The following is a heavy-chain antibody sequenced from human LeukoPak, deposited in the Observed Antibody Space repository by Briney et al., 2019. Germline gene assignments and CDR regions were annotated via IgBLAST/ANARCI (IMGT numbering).Heavy chain of an antibody. V-gene: IGHV1-18*01. D-gene: IGHD3-22*01. CDR2: ISAYNGNT. Sequence: GASVKVSCKASGYTFTSYGISWVRQAPGQGLEWMGWISAYNGNTNYAQKFQGRVTMTRDTYISTAYMELSRLRSDDTAVYYCAREVDYYDTSDYFPLGYWGQGTLVTVSS. CDR3: AREVDYYDTSDYFPLGY. CDR1: GYTFTSYG. J-gene: IGHJ4*02.